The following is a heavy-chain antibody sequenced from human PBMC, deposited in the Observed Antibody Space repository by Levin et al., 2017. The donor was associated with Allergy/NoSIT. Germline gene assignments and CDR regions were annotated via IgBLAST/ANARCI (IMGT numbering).Heavy chain of an antibody. V-gene: IGHV3-30-3*01. CDR3: AREGNIVVVPAAIGMADI. Sequence: SCAASGFTFSSYAMHWVRQAPGKGLEWVAVISYDGSNKYYADSVKGRFTISRDNSKNTLYLQMNSLRAEDTAVYYCAREGNIVVVPAAIGMADIWGQGTMVTVSS. D-gene: IGHD2-2*01. CDR1: GFTFSSYA. CDR2: ISYDGSNK. J-gene: IGHJ3*02.